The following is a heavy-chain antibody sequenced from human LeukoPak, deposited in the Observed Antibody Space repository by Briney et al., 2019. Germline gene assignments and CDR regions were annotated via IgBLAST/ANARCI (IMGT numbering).Heavy chain of an antibody. CDR3: ARVDNYGGNPPDY. D-gene: IGHD4-23*01. CDR1: GFTFYMYT. Sequence: GGSLRLSCAASGFTFYMYTMYWVRQAPGKGLEWVSSISSSTTYIYYADSVKGRFTISRDNVKNSLSLQMNSLRAEDTAVYYCARVDNYGGNPPDYWGQGTLVTVSS. J-gene: IGHJ4*02. CDR2: ISSSTTYI. V-gene: IGHV3-21*01.